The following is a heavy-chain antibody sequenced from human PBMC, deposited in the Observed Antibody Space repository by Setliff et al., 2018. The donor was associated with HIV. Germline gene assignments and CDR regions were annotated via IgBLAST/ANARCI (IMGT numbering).Heavy chain of an antibody. V-gene: IGHV1-8*02. D-gene: IGHD3-22*01. J-gene: IGHJ6*03. CDR1: GYTFSSYD. Sequence: VSCKASGYTFSSYDINWVRQATGQGLEWMGWMNPNSGNTGYAQKFQGRVTMTRDTSISTAYMELNNLKFEDTAVYYCARARRDSYDRGRRNHYYIDVWGKGTTVTVSS. CDR3: ARARRDSYDRGRRNHYYIDV. CDR2: MNPNSGNT.